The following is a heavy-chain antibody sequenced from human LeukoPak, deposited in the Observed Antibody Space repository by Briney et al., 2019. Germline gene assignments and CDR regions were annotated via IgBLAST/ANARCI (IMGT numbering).Heavy chain of an antibody. J-gene: IGHJ5*02. D-gene: IGHD3-3*01. CDR1: GGSISSNSYH. V-gene: IGHV4-39*07. Sequence: KPSETLSLTCTVSGGSISSNSYHWGWIRQPPGKGLEWIGNIYYSGSTYYNPSLKSRATISVDTSNNQFSLKVSSVTAADTAVYYCAGDNNYDFWSGGVVETVWFDPWGQGTLVTVSS. CDR3: AGDNNYDFWSGGVVETVWFDP. CDR2: IYYSGST.